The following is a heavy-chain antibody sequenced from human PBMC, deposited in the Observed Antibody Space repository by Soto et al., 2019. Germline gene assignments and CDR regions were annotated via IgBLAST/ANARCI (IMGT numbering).Heavy chain of an antibody. Sequence: EVQLVESGGGLVQPGGSLRLSCVASGFTFSSYWMHWVRQAPGKGLVWVSSISNDGSSIYADPVKGRFPISRDNAKTTLYLQMNSWGAEDTAVYYCARLSNKSPQNWGQGTLVFVSP. CDR2: ISNDGSS. CDR3: ARLSNKSPQN. J-gene: IGHJ1*01. V-gene: IGHV3-74*01. CDR1: GFTFSSYW.